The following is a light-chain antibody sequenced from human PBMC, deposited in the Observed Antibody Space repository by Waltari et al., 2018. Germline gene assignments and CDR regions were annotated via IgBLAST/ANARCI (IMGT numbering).Light chain of an antibody. J-gene: IGLJ1*01. CDR3: SSYTTTNTPHYV. Sequence: QSALTQPASVSGSPGQSITLSCTGSSSDIGGYHYVSWYQQHPGKAPKLIIYDVYNRPSGVSSRFSGSKSGTTASLTISGLQAEDEADYYCSSYTTTNTPHYVFGSGTRVTFL. CDR2: DVY. V-gene: IGLV2-14*03. CDR1: SSDIGGYHY.